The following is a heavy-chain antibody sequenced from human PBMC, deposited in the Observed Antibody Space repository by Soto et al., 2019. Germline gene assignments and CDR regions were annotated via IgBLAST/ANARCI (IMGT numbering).Heavy chain of an antibody. CDR1: GFTFSNYG. Sequence: EVQLVESGGGLVKPGGSLRLSCAASGFTFSNYGMNWVRQAPGKGLEWVSSISSSGNYMYYADSVKARFTISGDNAKNPLYLQTNRLSAEDTAVYYCARDCISTSCYGGDFDYWGQGTLVTLPS. CDR3: ARDCISTSCYGGDFDY. D-gene: IGHD2-2*01. V-gene: IGHV3-21*01. CDR2: ISSSGNYM. J-gene: IGHJ4*02.